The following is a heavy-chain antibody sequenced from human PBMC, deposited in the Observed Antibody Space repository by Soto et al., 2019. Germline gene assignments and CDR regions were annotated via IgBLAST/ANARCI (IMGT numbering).Heavy chain of an antibody. CDR3: ARALRQWLADAFDI. CDR2: ISGIGSII. D-gene: IGHD6-19*01. J-gene: IGHJ3*02. CDR1: GFSFSTYS. Sequence: EVQLVESGGGLVQPGGSLRLSCAVSGFSFSTYSMNWVRLAPGRGLEWISYISGIGSIIYYADSVKGRFTISRDNAKNSLYLQMNSLRDEDTAVYYCARALRQWLADAFDIWGQGTMVTFSS. V-gene: IGHV3-48*02.